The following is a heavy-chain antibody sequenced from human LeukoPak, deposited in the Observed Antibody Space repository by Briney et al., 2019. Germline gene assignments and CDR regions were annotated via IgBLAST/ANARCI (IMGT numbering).Heavy chain of an antibody. Sequence: ETLSLSCTVSGGSISSFYWTWIRQPPGKGLEWIGNIYYTGSTYENPSLTSRVTMSIDTSKNQFSLKLTSVTAADTAVYYCASRASSGLWYIDVWGQGTTVTVSS. V-gene: IGHV4-59*01. J-gene: IGHJ6*03. CDR1: GGSISSFY. D-gene: IGHD3-22*01. CDR2: IYYTGST. CDR3: ASRASSGLWYIDV.